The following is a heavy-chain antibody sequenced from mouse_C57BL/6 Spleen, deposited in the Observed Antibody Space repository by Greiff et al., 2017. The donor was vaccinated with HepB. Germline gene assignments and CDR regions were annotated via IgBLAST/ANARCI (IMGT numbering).Heavy chain of an antibody. CDR1: GFSLTSYG. CDR2: IWRGGST. V-gene: IGHV2-5*01. CDR3: AKKGLDGNYPYYAMDY. J-gene: IGHJ4*01. D-gene: IGHD2-1*01. Sequence: VKLMESGPGLVQPSQSLSITCTVSGFSLTSYGVHWVRQSPGKGLEWLGVIWRGGSTDYNAAFMSRLSITKDNSKSQVFFKMNSLQADDTAIYYCAKKGLDGNYPYYAMDYWGQGTSVTVSS.